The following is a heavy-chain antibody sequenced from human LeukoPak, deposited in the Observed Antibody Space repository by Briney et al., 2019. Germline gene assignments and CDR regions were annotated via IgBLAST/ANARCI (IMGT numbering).Heavy chain of an antibody. CDR3: AREERTAQYYYYYYGMDV. Sequence: GGSLRLSCAASGFTFSSYSMNWVRQAPGKGLEWVSYISSSSTIYYADSVKGRFTISRDNAKNSLYLQMNSLRAEDTAVYYCAREERTAQYYYYYYGMDVWGQGTTVTVSS. J-gene: IGHJ6*02. V-gene: IGHV3-48*01. CDR1: GFTFSSYS. CDR2: ISSSSTI. D-gene: IGHD2-8*02.